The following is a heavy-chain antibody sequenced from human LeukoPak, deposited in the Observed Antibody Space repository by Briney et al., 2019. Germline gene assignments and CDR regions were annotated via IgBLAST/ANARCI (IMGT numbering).Heavy chain of an antibody. Sequence: PSETLSLTCAVYGGSFSGYYWSWIRQPPGKGLEWIGEINHSGSTNYNPSLKSRVTISVDTSKNQFSLKLSSVTAADTAVYYCARVKRAALSFDYWGQGTLVTVSS. CDR2: INHSGST. CDR1: GGSFSGYY. J-gene: IGHJ4*02. CDR3: ARVKRAALSFDY. V-gene: IGHV4-34*01. D-gene: IGHD6-13*01.